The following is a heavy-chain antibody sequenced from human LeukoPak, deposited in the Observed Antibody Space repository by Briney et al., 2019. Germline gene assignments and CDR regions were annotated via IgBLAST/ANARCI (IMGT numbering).Heavy chain of an antibody. CDR2: IVVGSGNT. V-gene: IGHV1-58*02. Sequence: ASVKVSCKASGFTFTSSAMQWVRQARGQRLEWIGWIVVGSGNTNYAQKFRGRVTITADESTSTAYMELSSLRSEDTAVYYCARDHSGCLDYWGQGTLVTVSS. D-gene: IGHD5-12*01. J-gene: IGHJ4*02. CDR3: ARDHSGCLDY. CDR1: GFTFTSSA.